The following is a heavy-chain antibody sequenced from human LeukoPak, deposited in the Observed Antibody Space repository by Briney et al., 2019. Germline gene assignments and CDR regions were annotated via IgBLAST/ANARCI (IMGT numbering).Heavy chain of an antibody. D-gene: IGHD2-21*01. CDR3: ARDESGDNDAFDI. CDR1: GFTVSSNY. CDR2: ISGSSNYI. Sequence: GGSLRLSCAASGFTVSSNYMSWVRQAPGKGLEWVSSISGSSNYIYYADPVKGRFTISRGNAKNSLYLQMNSLRVEDTAVYYCARDESGDNDAFDIWGQGTMVTVSS. V-gene: IGHV3-21*01. J-gene: IGHJ3*02.